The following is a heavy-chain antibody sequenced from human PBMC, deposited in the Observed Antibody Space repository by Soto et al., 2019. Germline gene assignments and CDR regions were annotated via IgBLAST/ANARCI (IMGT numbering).Heavy chain of an antibody. D-gene: IGHD2-15*01. J-gene: IGHJ2*01. V-gene: IGHV1-3*01. Sequence: QVQLVQSGPEVKKPGASVKVSCKASGYSFTSYTLHWVRQAPGQRLEWMGWINAANGDAKHSQNFQGRVNINRDTSATTGYMELSSLRSEDTAVYYCARGYCSGGTCYSGWYLDLWGRGTLVTVSS. CDR3: ARGYCSGGTCYSGWYLDL. CDR2: INAANGDA. CDR1: GYSFTSYT.